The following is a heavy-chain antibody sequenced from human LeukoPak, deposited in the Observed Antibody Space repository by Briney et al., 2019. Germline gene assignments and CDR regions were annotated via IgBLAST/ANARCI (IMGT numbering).Heavy chain of an antibody. D-gene: IGHD3-16*02. Sequence: ASVKVSCKASGYTFTSYGISWVRQAPGQGLEWMGWISAYNDNTNYAQKLQGRVTMTTDTSTSTAYMELRSLRSDDTAVYYCARDLAYYDYVWGSYHLQGGCFDYWGQGTLVTVSS. CDR2: ISAYNDNT. CDR1: GYTFTSYG. V-gene: IGHV1-18*01. CDR3: ARDLAYYDYVWGSYHLQGGCFDY. J-gene: IGHJ4*02.